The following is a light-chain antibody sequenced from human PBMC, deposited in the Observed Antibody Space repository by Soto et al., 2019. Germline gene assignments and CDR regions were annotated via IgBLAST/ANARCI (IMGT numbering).Light chain of an antibody. CDR3: CSYAGSSTLVV. Sequence: QSALTQPASVSGSPGQSITISCTGTSSDVGSYNLVSWYQQHPGKAPKLMIYEGSKRPSGVSNRFSGSKSGNTASLTLSGLQAEDEADYYCCSYAGSSTLVVFGGGTKLTV. J-gene: IGLJ2*01. CDR1: SSDVGSYNL. CDR2: EGS. V-gene: IGLV2-23*01.